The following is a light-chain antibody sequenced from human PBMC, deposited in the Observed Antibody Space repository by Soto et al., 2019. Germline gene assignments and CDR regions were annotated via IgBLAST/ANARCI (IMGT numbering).Light chain of an antibody. CDR1: QSISSY. J-gene: IGKJ4*01. CDR2: AAS. CDR3: QQYNSWPPGT. V-gene: IGKV1-39*01. Sequence: IQMTQSPSSLSASVGDRVTITCRASQSISSYLNWYQQKPGKAPKLLIYAASSLQSGVPSRFSGSGSGTEFTLTISSLQSEDFAVYYCQQYNSWPPGTFGGGTKVDIK.